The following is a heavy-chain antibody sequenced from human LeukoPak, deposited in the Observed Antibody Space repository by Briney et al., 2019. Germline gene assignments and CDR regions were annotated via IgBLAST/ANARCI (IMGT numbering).Heavy chain of an antibody. CDR1: GFSFSTYD. J-gene: IGHJ3*02. D-gene: IGHD6-19*01. Sequence: GGSLRLSCAASGFSFSTYDMNWVRQAPGKGLEWVSSISSSSSYIYYADSVKGRFTISRDNAKNSLYLQMNSLRAEDTAVYYCARDQVSVAGTGDDAFDIWGQGTMVTVSS. CDR3: ARDQVSVAGTGDDAFDI. CDR2: ISSSSSYI. V-gene: IGHV3-21*01.